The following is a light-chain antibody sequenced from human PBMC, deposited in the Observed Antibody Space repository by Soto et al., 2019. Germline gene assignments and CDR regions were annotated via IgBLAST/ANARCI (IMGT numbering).Light chain of an antibody. CDR1: QSISNY. Sequence: DIQMTQSPSSLSASVGDRVTITCRASQSISNYLNWYQQKPGKAPNLLIYGASSLQSGVPSRFSGSGSETDFTLTIHNLQPEDFATYYCQQSFTAVFTFGPGTKVDIK. V-gene: IGKV1-39*01. CDR2: GAS. CDR3: QQSFTAVFT. J-gene: IGKJ3*01.